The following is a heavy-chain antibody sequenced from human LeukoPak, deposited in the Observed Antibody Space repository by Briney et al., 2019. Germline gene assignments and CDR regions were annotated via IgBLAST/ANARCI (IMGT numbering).Heavy chain of an antibody. CDR2: IWYDGNNK. Sequence: GRSLRLSCAASGFTFSGYGMHWIRQAPDKGLEWVAVIWYDGNNKYYADSVKGRFTISRDNSKNTLYLQMNSLRAEDTAVYYCAKDWGYTTMVSYYFDYWGQGALVTVSS. CDR3: AKDWGYTTMVSYYFDY. CDR1: GFTFSGYG. D-gene: IGHD5-18*01. J-gene: IGHJ4*02. V-gene: IGHV3-33*06.